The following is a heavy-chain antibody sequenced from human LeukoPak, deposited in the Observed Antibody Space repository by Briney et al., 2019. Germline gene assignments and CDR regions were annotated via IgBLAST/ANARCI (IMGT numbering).Heavy chain of an antibody. D-gene: IGHD5-24*01. CDR3: ARDWDGYSFL. J-gene: IGHJ4*02. V-gene: IGHV4-61*02. CDR2: IYTSGST. CDR1: GGSISSGSYY. Sequence: PSQTLSLTCTVSGGSISSGSYYWSWIRQPAGKGLEWIGRIYTSGSTNYNPSLKSRVTISVDTSKNQFSLKLSSVTAADTAVYYCARDWDGYSFLWGQGTLVTVSS.